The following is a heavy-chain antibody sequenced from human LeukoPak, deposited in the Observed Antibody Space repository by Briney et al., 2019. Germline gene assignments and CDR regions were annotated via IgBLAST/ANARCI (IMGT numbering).Heavy chain of an antibody. CDR3: AKGAITIFGVVIISENWFDP. D-gene: IGHD3-3*01. CDR1: GFTFYDYA. J-gene: IGHJ5*02. CDR2: ISWNSGSI. V-gene: IGHV3-9*03. Sequence: PGGSLRLSCAASGFTFYDYAMHWVRQAPGKGLEWVSGISWNSGSIGYADSVKGRFTISRDNAKNSLYLQMNSLRAEDMALYYCAKGAITIFGVVIISENWFDPWGQGTLVTVSS.